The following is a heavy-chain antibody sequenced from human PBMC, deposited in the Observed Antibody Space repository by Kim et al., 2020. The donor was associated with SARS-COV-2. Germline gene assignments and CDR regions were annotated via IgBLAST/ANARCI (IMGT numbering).Heavy chain of an antibody. Sequence: SETLSLTCTVSGGSISSSSYYWGWIRQPPGKGLEWIGSIYYSGSTYYNPSLKSRVTISVDTSKNQFSLKLSSVTAADTAVYYCARAPGYYYDSSGYLPSDYWGQGTLVTVSS. CDR3: ARAPGYYYDSSGYLPSDY. CDR2: IYYSGST. CDR1: GGSISSSSYY. V-gene: IGHV4-39*07. J-gene: IGHJ4*02. D-gene: IGHD3-22*01.